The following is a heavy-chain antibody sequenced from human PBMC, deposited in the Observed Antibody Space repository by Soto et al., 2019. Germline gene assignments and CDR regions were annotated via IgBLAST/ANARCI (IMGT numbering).Heavy chain of an antibody. CDR1: GFTFSSYD. V-gene: IGHV3-13*01. D-gene: IGHD5-12*01. Sequence: GGSLRLSCAASGFTFSSYDMHWVRQATGKGLEWVSAIGTAGDTYYPGSVKGRFTISRENAKNSLYLQMNSLRAEDTAVYYCARVVRYDYGYDYWGQGTLVTVSS. CDR2: IGTAGDT. CDR3: ARVVRYDYGYDY. J-gene: IGHJ4*02.